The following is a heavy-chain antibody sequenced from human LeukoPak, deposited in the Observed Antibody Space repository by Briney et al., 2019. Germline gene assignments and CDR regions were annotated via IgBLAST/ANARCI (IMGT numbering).Heavy chain of an antibody. Sequence: GGSLRLSCTASGFTFSNYWMSWVRQAPGKGLERVANVKEDGSRNHYVDSVKGRFTISRDNAKGSLYLQMNSLRAEDTAVYYCARQLSGWYDADPYWGQGTLVTASS. CDR1: GFTFSNYW. CDR2: VKEDGSRN. V-gene: IGHV3-7*05. D-gene: IGHD6-19*01. CDR3: ARQLSGWYDADPY. J-gene: IGHJ4*02.